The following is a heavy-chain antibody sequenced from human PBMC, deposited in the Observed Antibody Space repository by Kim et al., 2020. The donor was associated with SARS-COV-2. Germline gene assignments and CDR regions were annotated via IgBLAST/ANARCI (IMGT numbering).Heavy chain of an antibody. CDR3: ARQLSS. CDR2: PGDSDT. Sequence: PGDSDTRYSPSFQGQVTISADKSISTAYLQWSSLKASDTAMYYCARQLSSWGQGTLVTVSS. V-gene: IGHV5-51*01. D-gene: IGHD6-13*01. J-gene: IGHJ4*02.